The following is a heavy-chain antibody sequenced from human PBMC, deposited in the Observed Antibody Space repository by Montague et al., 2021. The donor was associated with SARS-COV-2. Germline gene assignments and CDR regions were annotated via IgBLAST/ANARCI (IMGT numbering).Heavy chain of an antibody. CDR3: ARTSRGSRYFYGVDV. CDR1: GDSISDYY. D-gene: IGHD3-10*01. V-gene: IGHV4-59*01. J-gene: IGHJ6*02. CDR2: IFRSGAT. Sequence: SETLSLTCTVSGDSISDYYWSWILQPPGMGLEWIGYIFRSGATNYNPPLKSRVIISLDTSKSQFSLRLSSVTAAATAIYYCARTSRGSRYFYGVDVWGQGTTVTVSS.